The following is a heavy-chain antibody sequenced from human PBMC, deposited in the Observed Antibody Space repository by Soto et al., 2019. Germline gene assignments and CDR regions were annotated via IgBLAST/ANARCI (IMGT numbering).Heavy chain of an antibody. CDR3: ARGGGFCGADCYKGGIDY. V-gene: IGHV3-30-3*01. D-gene: IGHD2-21*02. CDR1: GFTFSPYT. CDR2: ISYDGSDK. J-gene: IGHJ4*02. Sequence: GGSLRLSCAASGFTFSPYTIHWVRQTPGKGLEWVAVISYDGSDKYYADSVRGRFTISRDNSKNTLFLQMNSLRAEDTALYYCARGGGFCGADCYKGGIDYWGQGALVTVSS.